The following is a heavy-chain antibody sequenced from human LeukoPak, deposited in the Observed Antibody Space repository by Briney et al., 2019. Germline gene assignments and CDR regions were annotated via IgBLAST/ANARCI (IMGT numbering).Heavy chain of an antibody. V-gene: IGHV6-1*01. CDR3: AKGQWLVNDAFNI. Sequence: SQTLSLTCAISGDSVSSNSGAWNWLRQSPSRGLEWLGRTYYRSKWYNDYAVSVESRITINPDTSKNQFSLQLNSVTPEDTAVYYCAKGQWLVNDAFNIWGQGTMVTVSS. CDR2: TYYRSKWYN. CDR1: GDSVSSNSGA. D-gene: IGHD6-19*01. J-gene: IGHJ3*02.